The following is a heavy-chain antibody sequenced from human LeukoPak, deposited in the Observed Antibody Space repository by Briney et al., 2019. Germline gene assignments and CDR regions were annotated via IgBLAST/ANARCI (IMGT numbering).Heavy chain of an antibody. CDR1: GGTFSSYA. Sequence: ASVKVSCKASGGTFSSYAISWVRQAPGQGLEWMGGIIPIFGTANYAQKFQGRVTITTDESTSTAYMELSSLRSEDTAVYYCARRSSGYLGVDYCGQGTLVTVSS. V-gene: IGHV1-69*05. D-gene: IGHD3-22*01. J-gene: IGHJ4*02. CDR3: ARRSSGYLGVDY. CDR2: IIPIFGTA.